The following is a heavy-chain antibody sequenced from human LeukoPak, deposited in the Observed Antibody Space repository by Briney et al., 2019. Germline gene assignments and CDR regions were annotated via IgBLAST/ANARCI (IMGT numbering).Heavy chain of an antibody. D-gene: IGHD2-2*01. J-gene: IGHJ5*02. CDR1: GYTFTGYY. CDR3: ARAYIVVVPAAVNWFDP. CDR2: INPNSGGT. V-gene: IGHV1-2*02. Sequence: ASVKVSCKASGYTFTGYYMYWVRQAPGQGLEWMGWINPNSGGTNYAQKFQGRVTMTRDTSISTAYMELSRLRSDDTAVYYCARAYIVVVPAAVNWFDPWGQGTLVTVSS.